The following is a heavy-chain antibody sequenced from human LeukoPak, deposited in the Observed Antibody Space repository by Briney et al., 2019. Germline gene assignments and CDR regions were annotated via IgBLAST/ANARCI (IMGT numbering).Heavy chain of an antibody. V-gene: IGHV3-23*01. J-gene: IGHJ4*02. CDR1: GFTFSSYG. CDR2: ISGSGGST. CDR3: AKRVGATQDFDY. Sequence: GGSLRLSCAASGFTFSSYGMSWVRQAPGKGLEWVSAISGSGGSTYYADSVKGRFTISRDNSKNTLYLQMNSLRAEDTAVYYCAKRVGATQDFDYWGQGTLVTVSS. D-gene: IGHD1-26*01.